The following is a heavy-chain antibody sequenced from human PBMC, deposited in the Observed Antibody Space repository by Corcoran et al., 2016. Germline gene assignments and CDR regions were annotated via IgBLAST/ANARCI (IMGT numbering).Heavy chain of an antibody. CDR3: AKHRVRGYDSSGYGCDY. J-gene: IGHJ4*02. CDR1: KYSFTNYW. V-gene: IGHV5-10-1*03. Sequence: EVQLVQSGAEVKKPGESLRISCKGSKYSFTNYWISWVRQMPGKGLEWMGRIDPSDSYTNYSPSFQGHVTISADKSISTAYLQWSSLKTSDTAMDYCAKHRVRGYDSSGYGCDYWGQGTLVTVSS. D-gene: IGHD3-22*01. CDR2: IDPSDSYT.